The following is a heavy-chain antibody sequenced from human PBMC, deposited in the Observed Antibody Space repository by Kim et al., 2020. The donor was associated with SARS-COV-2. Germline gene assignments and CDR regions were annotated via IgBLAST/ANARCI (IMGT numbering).Heavy chain of an antibody. V-gene: IGHV4-39*01. CDR2: IYYSGST. J-gene: IGHJ6*03. Sequence: SETLSLTCTVSGGSISSSSYYWGWIRQPPGKGLEWIGSIYYSGSTYYNPSLKSRVTISVDTSKNQFSLKLSSVTAADTAVYYCARLGYYYGSGSYSNYYYYYMDVWGKGTTVTVSS. D-gene: IGHD3-10*01. CDR1: GGSISSSSYY. CDR3: ARLGYYYGSGSYSNYYYYYMDV.